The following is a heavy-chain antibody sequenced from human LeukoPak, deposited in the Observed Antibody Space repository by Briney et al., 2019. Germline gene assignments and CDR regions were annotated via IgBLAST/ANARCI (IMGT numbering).Heavy chain of an antibody. CDR3: ARGGLTIAEATTSWYLDY. D-gene: IGHD1-26*01. CDR1: GFTFSAYG. Sequence: GGSLRLSCAASGFTFSAYGMHWVRQAPGKGLEWVALIWYDGSNENYADSVKGRFTISRDNSRNPLYLQMNSLRGEDTAVYYCARGGLTIAEATTSWYLDYWGQGTLVTVSS. CDR2: IWYDGSNE. J-gene: IGHJ4*02. V-gene: IGHV3-33*08.